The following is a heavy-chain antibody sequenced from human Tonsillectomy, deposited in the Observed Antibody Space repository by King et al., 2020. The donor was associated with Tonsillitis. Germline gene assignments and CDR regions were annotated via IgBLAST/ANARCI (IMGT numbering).Heavy chain of an antibody. CDR2: INSDGSST. J-gene: IGHJ6*03. V-gene: IGHV3-74*01. CDR3: ARDNRGLAGVGATRYYYYYMDV. Sequence: VQLVESGGGLVQPGGSLRLSCAASGFTFSSYWMHWVRQAPGKGLVWVSRINSDGSSTSYADSVKGRFTISRDNAKNTLYLQMNSLRAGDTAVYYCARDNRGLAGVGATRYYYYYMDVWGKGTTVTVSS. CDR1: GFTFSSYW. D-gene: IGHD1-26*01.